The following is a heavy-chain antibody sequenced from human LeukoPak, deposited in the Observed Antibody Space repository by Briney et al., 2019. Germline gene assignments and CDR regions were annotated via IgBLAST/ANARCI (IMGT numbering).Heavy chain of an antibody. J-gene: IGHJ4*02. CDR3: AKSTEWLLRIGKEDY. V-gene: IGHV3-48*01. CDR2: ISSSSSTT. CDR1: GFTFSSYS. Sequence: SGGSLRLSCAASGFTFSSYSMNWVRQAPGKGLEWVSYISSSSSTTYYADSVKGRFTISRDNSKNTLYLQMNSLRAEDTAVYYCAKSTEWLLRIGKEDYWGQGTLVTVSS. D-gene: IGHD3-3*01.